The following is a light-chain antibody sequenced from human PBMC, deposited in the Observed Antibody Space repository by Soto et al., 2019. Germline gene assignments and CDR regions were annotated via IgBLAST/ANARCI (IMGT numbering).Light chain of an antibody. CDR2: DAS. V-gene: IGKV3-15*01. Sequence: EMVMTQSPATLSVSPGETATLSCRASQSISSHLAWYQQKPGQAPRLLMHDASARATGIPARFSGSGSGTEFTLTISGLQSEDFAVYYCQQYHYWWTFGQGTKVEIK. CDR1: QSISSH. CDR3: QQYHYWWT. J-gene: IGKJ1*01.